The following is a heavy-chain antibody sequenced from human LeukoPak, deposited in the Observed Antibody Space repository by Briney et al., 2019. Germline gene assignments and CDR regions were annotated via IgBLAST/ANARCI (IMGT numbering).Heavy chain of an antibody. V-gene: IGHV1-2*02. CDR3: ARDYYGSGSYSTDC. J-gene: IGHJ4*02. CDR1: GYTFTGYQ. D-gene: IGHD3-10*01. CDR2: INPNSGAT. Sequence: GASVKVSCKASGYTFTGYQIHWVRQAPGQGLEWMGWINPNSGATNYAQEFQGRVTMTRDTSIGTAYMELSRLKSDDTALYYCARDYYGSGSYSTDCWGQGTLVTVSS.